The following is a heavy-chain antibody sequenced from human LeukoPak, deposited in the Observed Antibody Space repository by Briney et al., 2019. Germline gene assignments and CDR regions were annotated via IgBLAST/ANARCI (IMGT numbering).Heavy chain of an antibody. CDR2: ISGSGGST. CDR1: GFTFSSYA. CDR3: ARGLAYCSGGSCR. J-gene: IGHJ4*02. Sequence: GGSLRLSCAASGFTFSSYAMSWVRQAPGKGLEWVSAISGSGGSTYYADSVKGRFTISRDNSKNTLYLQMNSLRAEDTAVYYCARGLAYCSGGSCRWGQGTLVTVSS. V-gene: IGHV3-23*01. D-gene: IGHD2-15*01.